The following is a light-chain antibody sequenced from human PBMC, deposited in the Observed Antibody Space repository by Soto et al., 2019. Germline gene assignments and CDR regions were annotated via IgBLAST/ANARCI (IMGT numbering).Light chain of an antibody. CDR3: SSYTSSSTYV. CDR1: SSDVCGYNY. Sequence: QSALTQPASVSGSPGQSIAISCTGTSSDVCGYNYVSWYQQHPGKASKLMVYDVNDRPSGVFDRFSGSKSGNTASLTISGLQAEDEADYYCSSYTSSSTYVFGTGTKVTVL. V-gene: IGLV2-14*01. CDR2: DVN. J-gene: IGLJ1*01.